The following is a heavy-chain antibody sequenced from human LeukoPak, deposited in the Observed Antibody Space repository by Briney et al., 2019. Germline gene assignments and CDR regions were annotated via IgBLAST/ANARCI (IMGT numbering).Heavy chain of an antibody. D-gene: IGHD3-10*01. CDR3: ARTPPGSYLDY. CDR2: VSLYNGNT. V-gene: IGHV1-18*01. J-gene: IGHJ4*02. Sequence: ASVKVSCKASVYSNVNYYISWVRQAPGQGLEWMGWVSLYNGNTNYAQKLQGRVTMTTDTSTSTAYMELRSLRSDDTAVYYCARTPPGSYLDYWGQGTLVTVSS. CDR1: VYSNVNYY.